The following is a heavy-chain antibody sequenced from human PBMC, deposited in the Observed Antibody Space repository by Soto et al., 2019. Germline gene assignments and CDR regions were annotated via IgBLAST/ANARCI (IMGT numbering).Heavy chain of an antibody. V-gene: IGHV3-72*01. D-gene: IGHD2-8*01. CDR2: ARNKVNSYTT. J-gene: IGHJ4*02. CDR3: ARLMGTSFDL. CDR1: GFTFSDHH. Sequence: EVQLVESGGGLVQPGGSLRLSCAASGASGFTFSDHHMVWVRQAPGKGLEWVGRARNKVNSYTTAHAASVKGRFTIPKDDSKKSLYLQMNSLKTEDTAMYFCARLMGTSFDLWGQGALVTVS.